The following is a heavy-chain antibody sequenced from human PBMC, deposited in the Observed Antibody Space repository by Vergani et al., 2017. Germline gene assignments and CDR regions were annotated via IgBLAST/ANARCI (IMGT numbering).Heavy chain of an antibody. J-gene: IGHJ6*02. CDR3: TTRPXQGRPPYYYYGMDV. D-gene: IGHD1-26*01. CDR2: IKSKTDGGTT. V-gene: IGHV3-15*01. CDR1: GFTFSSYS. Sequence: EVQLVESGGGLVKRGGSLRLSCAASGFTFSSYSMNWVRQAPGKGLEWVGRIKSKTDGGTTDYAAPVKGRFTISRDDSKNTLYLQMNSLKTEDTAVYYCTTRPXQGRPPYYYYGMDVWGQGTTVTVSS.